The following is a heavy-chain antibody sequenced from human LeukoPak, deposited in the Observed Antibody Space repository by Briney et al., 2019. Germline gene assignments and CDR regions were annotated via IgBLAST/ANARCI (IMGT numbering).Heavy chain of an antibody. CDR2: MSNSGST. V-gene: IGHV4-59*01. CDR1: GAAIRSYY. CDR3: AKLGGPAAVDY. Sequence: SETLSHTCTVSGAAIRSYYWSWIRQPPGRGLEWIGYMSNSGSTYYNPSLKSRVTISGDTSKNQFSLKLTSVTAADTAVYYCAKLGGPAAVDYWGQGTLVTVSS. J-gene: IGHJ4*02. D-gene: IGHD2-2*01.